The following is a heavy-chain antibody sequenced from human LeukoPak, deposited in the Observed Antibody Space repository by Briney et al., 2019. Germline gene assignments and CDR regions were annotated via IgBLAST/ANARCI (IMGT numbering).Heavy chain of an antibody. V-gene: IGHV1-18*01. J-gene: IGHJ4*02. Sequence: ASVKVSCKASGYTFTSYGISWVRQAPGQGLEWMGWISAYNGNTNYAQKLQGRVTMTTDTSTSTVYMELSSLRSEDAAVYYCARDRGGSSPQGGFDYWGQETLVTVSS. CDR1: GYTFTSYG. CDR3: ARDRGGSSPQGGFDY. D-gene: IGHD6-13*01. CDR2: ISAYNGNT.